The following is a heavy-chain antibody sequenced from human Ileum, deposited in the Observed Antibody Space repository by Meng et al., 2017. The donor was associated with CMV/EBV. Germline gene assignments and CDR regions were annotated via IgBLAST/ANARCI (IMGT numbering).Heavy chain of an antibody. CDR3: AKDWSGNYNWFNP. J-gene: IGHJ5*02. D-gene: IGHD3-3*01. Sequence: LKISCATSGFNFANYGIHWVRQAPGKGLEWVAYISYERDATYYGDTVWGRFTISRDNYRGTAYLQMNSLRAEDTAMYYCAKDWSGNYNWFNPWGQGTLVTVSS. CDR1: GFNFANYG. V-gene: IGHV3-30*18. CDR2: ISYERDAT.